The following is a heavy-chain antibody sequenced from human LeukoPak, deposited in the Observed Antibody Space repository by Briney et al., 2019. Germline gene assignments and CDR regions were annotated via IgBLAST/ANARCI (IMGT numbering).Heavy chain of an antibody. Sequence: PGGSLRLSCAASGFSFSTYQMNWVRQAPGKGPEWVSHINSAGNTKYYADSVKGRFTISRDNAKNSLYLQMNSLRAEDTAVYYCARGLAAGYWGQGTLVTVSS. CDR2: INSAGNTK. CDR1: GFSFSTYQ. D-gene: IGHD6-25*01. V-gene: IGHV3-48*03. J-gene: IGHJ4*02. CDR3: ARGLAAGY.